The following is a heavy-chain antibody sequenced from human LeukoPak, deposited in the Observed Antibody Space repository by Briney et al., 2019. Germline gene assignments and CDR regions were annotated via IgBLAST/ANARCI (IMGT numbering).Heavy chain of an antibody. CDR1: GGSISSYY. Sequence: PSETLSLTCTVSGGSISSYYWSWIRQPPGKGLEWIGYIYYSGSTNYNPSLKSRVTISVDTSKNQFSLKLSSVTAADTAVYYCARSPLGNYYYYHMDVWDKGTTVTVSS. V-gene: IGHV4-59*01. CDR2: IYYSGST. D-gene: IGHD3-16*01. J-gene: IGHJ6*03. CDR3: ARSPLGNYYYYHMDV.